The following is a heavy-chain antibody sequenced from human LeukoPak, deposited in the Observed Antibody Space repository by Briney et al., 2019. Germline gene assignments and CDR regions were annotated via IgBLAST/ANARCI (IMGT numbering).Heavy chain of an antibody. V-gene: IGHV3-23*01. Sequence: PGGSLRLSCAASGFTFSNYPMSWVRQAPGKGLEWVSTISASGASTFYADSVKGRFTISRDNSKNTLYLQMNSLRAEDTAVYYCAKWGPVGIYYDCSGYLDYWGQGTLVTVSS. CDR1: GFTFSNYP. CDR2: ISASGAST. D-gene: IGHD3-22*01. CDR3: AKWGPVGIYYDCSGYLDY. J-gene: IGHJ4*02.